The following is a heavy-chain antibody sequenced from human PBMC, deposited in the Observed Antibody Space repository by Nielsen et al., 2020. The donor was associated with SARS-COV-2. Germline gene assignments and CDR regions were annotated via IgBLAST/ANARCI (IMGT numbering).Heavy chain of an antibody. J-gene: IGHJ4*02. D-gene: IGHD6-19*01. Sequence: GESLKISCAASGFTFSGYAMHWVRQAPGKGLEWVAVISYDGSNKYYADSVKGRFTISRDNSKNTLYLQMNSLRAEDTAVYYCARVRASSGWGLWGQGTLVTVSS. CDR1: GFTFSGYA. CDR3: ARVRASSGWGL. CDR2: ISYDGSNK. V-gene: IGHV3-30*04.